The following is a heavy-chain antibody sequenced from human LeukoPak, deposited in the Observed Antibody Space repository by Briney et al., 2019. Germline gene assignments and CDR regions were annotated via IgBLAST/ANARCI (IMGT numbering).Heavy chain of an antibody. CDR1: GFTFDDYA. CDR3: ARGTRNVAGWFDP. J-gene: IGHJ5*02. D-gene: IGHD1-1*01. Sequence: GGSLRLSCAASGFTFDDYAMHWVRQAPGKGLEWVSGISWNSDIIDYAEFVKGRFTISRDNAKNSLYLQMNSLRAEDTAVYYCARGTRNVAGWFDPWGQGTLVTVSS. CDR2: ISWNSDII. V-gene: IGHV3-9*01.